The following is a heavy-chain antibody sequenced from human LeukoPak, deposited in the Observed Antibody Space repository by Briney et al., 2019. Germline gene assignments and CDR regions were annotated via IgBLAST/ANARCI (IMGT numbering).Heavy chain of an antibody. CDR2: ISSSSSYI. CDR1: GFTFSSYS. CDR3: ARDKGYGSVPYYFDY. Sequence: KTGGSLRLSCAASGFTFSSYSMNWVRQAPGKGLEWVSSISSSSSYIYYADSVKGRFTISRNNAKNSLYLQMNSLRAEDTAVYYCARDKGYGSVPYYFDYWGQGTLVTVSS. D-gene: IGHD3-10*01. J-gene: IGHJ4*02. V-gene: IGHV3-21*01.